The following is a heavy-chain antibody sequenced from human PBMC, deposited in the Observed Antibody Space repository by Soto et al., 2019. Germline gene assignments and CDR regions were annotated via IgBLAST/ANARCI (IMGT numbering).Heavy chain of an antibody. CDR1: GFTFSSYS. D-gene: IGHD3-22*01. Sequence: GGSLRLSCAASGFTFSSYSMNWVRQAPGKGLEWVSYISSSSTIYYADSVKGRFTISRDNAKNSLYLQMNSLRDEDTAVYYCARESITMIVVSVDAFDIWGQGTMVTVSS. CDR2: ISSSSTI. V-gene: IGHV3-48*02. CDR3: ARESITMIVVSVDAFDI. J-gene: IGHJ3*02.